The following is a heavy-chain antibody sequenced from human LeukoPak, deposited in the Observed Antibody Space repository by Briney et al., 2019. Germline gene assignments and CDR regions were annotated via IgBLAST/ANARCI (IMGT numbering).Heavy chain of an antibody. J-gene: IGHJ4*02. Sequence: ASVKVSCRISGYTLSELSMHWVRQVPGKGFEWMGSFDPEYNETISTQKFQGRLTMTEDTSTDTAYMELNSLRSEDTAVYFCAAADLAVAGPFDFWGKGTLVTVSS. CDR1: GYTLSELS. CDR3: AAADLAVAGPFDF. V-gene: IGHV1-24*01. D-gene: IGHD6-19*01. CDR2: FDPEYNET.